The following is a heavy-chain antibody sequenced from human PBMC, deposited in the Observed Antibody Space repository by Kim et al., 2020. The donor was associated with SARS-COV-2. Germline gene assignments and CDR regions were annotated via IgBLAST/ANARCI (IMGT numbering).Heavy chain of an antibody. Sequence: GSKYYADPVKGRFTISRDNSKNTLYLQMNSLRAEDTAVYYCAKFVRISDYWGQGTLVTVSS. V-gene: IGHV3-23*01. D-gene: IGHD3-3*02. J-gene: IGHJ4*02. CDR2: GSK. CDR3: AKFVRISDY.